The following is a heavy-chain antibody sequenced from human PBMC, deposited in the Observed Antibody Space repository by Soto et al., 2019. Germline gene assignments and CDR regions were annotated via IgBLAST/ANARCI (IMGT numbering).Heavy chain of an antibody. J-gene: IGHJ3*01. CDR2: IGTSVTTI. Sequence: GGSLRLSCAASGFTFSDYYMTWIRQAPGKGLEWVSYIGTSVTTISYADSVKGRFTISRDNAKNSLYLQMNSLRAEDTAVYYCSRDQLYYNDISGRPLNAFDVWGQGTMVTVSS. CDR3: SRDQLYYNDISGRPLNAFDV. V-gene: IGHV3-11*04. CDR1: GFTFSDYY. D-gene: IGHD3-22*01.